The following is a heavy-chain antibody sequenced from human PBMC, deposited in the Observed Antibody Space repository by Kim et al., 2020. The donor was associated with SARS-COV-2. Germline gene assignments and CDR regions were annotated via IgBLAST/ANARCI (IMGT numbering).Heavy chain of an antibody. D-gene: IGHD6-25*01. CDR1: GGSFSCGDCF. CDR2: IFYSGNT. CDR3: ARRRPAANPHYSDY. V-gene: IGHV4-39*01. J-gene: IGHJ4*01. Sequence: SETLSLTCTVSGGSFSCGDCFWAWIRQPPGKGLEWIGTIFYSGNTYHNPSLKSRIAIPVDTSKKQFSLWLSSVTAADTAIYYCARRRPAANPHYSDYWG.